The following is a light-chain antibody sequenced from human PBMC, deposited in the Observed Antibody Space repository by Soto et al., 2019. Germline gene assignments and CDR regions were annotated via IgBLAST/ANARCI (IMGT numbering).Light chain of an antibody. V-gene: IGLV1-51*01. CDR1: SSNIGNNY. CDR3: GTWDSSLSAGV. J-gene: IGLJ2*01. Sequence: QSVLTKSPSLNAAPGQKVTISCSGSSSNIGNNYVSWYQQLPGTAPKLLIYDNNKRPSGIPDRFSGSKSGTSATLGITGLQTGDEADYYCGTWDSSLSAGVFGGGTKVTVL. CDR2: DNN.